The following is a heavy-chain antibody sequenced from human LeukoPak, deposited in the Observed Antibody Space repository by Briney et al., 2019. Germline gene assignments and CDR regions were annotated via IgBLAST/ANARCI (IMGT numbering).Heavy chain of an antibody. CDR3: AKEPNYGSGSYVFDY. V-gene: IGHV3-23*01. J-gene: IGHJ4*02. Sequence: PGGSLRPSCAASGFTFSSYGMNWVRQAPGKGLGWVSTIRNTGSSTSYADSVKGRFTISRDNSKNTLYLQMNSLRAEDTAVYYCAKEPNYGSGSYVFDYWGQGTLVTVSS. CDR1: GFTFSSYG. D-gene: IGHD3-10*01. CDR2: IRNTGSST.